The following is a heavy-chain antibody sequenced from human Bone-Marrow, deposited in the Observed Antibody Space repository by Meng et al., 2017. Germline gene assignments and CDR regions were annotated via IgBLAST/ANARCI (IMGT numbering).Heavy chain of an antibody. CDR1: GFTFSSYW. Sequence: GGSLRLSCAASGFTFSSYWMSWVRQAPGKGLEWVSSISGSSAYIWSADSVKGRFTISRDNAKSSLYLQMDSLRAEDTAVYYCARGVVTTGLGHYYFDYWGQGTLVTVSS. D-gene: IGHD4-23*01. CDR3: ARGVVTTGLGHYYFDY. J-gene: IGHJ4*02. CDR2: ISGSSAYI. V-gene: IGHV3-21*01.